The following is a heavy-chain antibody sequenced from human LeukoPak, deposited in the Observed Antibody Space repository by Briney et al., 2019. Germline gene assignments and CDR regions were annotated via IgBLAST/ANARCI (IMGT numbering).Heavy chain of an antibody. D-gene: IGHD6-13*01. CDR1: GGTFSSYA. V-gene: IGHV1-69*05. Sequence: SVKVSCKASGGTFSSYAISWVRQAPGQGLEWIGRIIPIFGTANYAQKFQGRVTITTDESTSTAYMELSSLRSEDTAVYYGASNPIGYSSSWYLDYWGQGTLVTVSS. J-gene: IGHJ4*02. CDR2: IIPIFGTA. CDR3: ASNPIGYSSSWYLDY.